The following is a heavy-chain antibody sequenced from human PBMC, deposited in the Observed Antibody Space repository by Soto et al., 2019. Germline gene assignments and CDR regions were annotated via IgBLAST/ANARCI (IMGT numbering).Heavy chain of an antibody. Sequence: QVQLVESGGGVVQPGRSLRLSCAASGFTFSNYAMYWVRQAPGKGLEWVAVISYDGNNKYYADSVKGRFTISRDNSKNTQYLQMSGRRAEDTAVYYCARAGCDGGTCYTLVGLRYGMDVWGQGTTVTVSS. CDR3: ARAGCDGGTCYTLVGLRYGMDV. D-gene: IGHD2-15*01. J-gene: IGHJ6*02. CDR1: GFTFSNYA. CDR2: ISYDGNNK. V-gene: IGHV3-30-3*01.